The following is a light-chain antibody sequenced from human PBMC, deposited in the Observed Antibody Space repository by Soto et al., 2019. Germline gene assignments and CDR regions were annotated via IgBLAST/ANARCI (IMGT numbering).Light chain of an antibody. CDR1: QGIGSW. Sequence: DIQMTQSPSSVSGSIGERVTITCRASQGIGSWLAWYQQIPGKAPKLLIYDASRLQSGVPSRFSGSGSGTDFALSISSLQPEDSAIYYCEQVESFPYTFGQGTKVEIK. CDR3: EQVESFPYT. J-gene: IGKJ2*01. V-gene: IGKV1-12*01. CDR2: DAS.